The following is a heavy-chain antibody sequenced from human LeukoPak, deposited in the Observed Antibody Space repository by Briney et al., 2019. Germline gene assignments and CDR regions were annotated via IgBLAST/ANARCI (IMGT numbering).Heavy chain of an antibody. CDR3: ATNGYYCMDV. V-gene: IGHV4-34*01. Sequence: PSETLSLTCAVYGGSFSGYYWSWIRQPPGKGLEWIGEINHSGSTNYNPSLKSRVTISVDTSKNQFSLKLSSVTAADTAVYYCATNGYYCMDVWGKGTTATVSS. CDR2: INHSGST. J-gene: IGHJ6*03. D-gene: IGHD2-8*01. CDR1: GGSFSGYY.